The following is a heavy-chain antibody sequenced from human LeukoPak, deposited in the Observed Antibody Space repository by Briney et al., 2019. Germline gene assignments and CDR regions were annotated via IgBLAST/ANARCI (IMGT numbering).Heavy chain of an antibody. D-gene: IGHD3-10*01. CDR2: IYYSGST. CDR3: ARKYYGSGSYYKDINFDY. V-gene: IGHV4-39*01. Sequence: PSETLSLTCTASGGSISSSSYYWGWIRQPPGKGLEWIGSIYYSGSTYYNPSLKSRVTISVDASKNQFSLKLSSVTAADTAVYYCARKYYGSGSYYKDINFDYWGQGTLVTVSS. CDR1: GGSISSSSYY. J-gene: IGHJ4*02.